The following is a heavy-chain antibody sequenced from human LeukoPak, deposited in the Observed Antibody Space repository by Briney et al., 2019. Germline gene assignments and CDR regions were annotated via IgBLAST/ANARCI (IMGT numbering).Heavy chain of an antibody. Sequence: GGPLRLSCAASGFTFSSYALSWVRQAPGKGLEWVSIISVSGGSTYYADSVKGRFTISRDNSKNTVDLQMNSLRAEDTAVYYCAKLFGDFWSTYCDYWGQGILVTVSS. J-gene: IGHJ4*02. CDR3: AKLFGDFWSTYCDY. V-gene: IGHV3-23*01. D-gene: IGHD3-3*01. CDR1: GFTFSSYA. CDR2: ISVSGGST.